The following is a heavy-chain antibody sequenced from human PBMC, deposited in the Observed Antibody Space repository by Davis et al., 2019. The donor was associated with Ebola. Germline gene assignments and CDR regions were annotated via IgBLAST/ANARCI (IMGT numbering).Heavy chain of an antibody. CDR1: GFTFSSYA. D-gene: IGHD6-19*01. J-gene: IGHJ6*02. CDR2: ISYDGSNK. CDR3: ARGGSGWSYYYYGMDV. V-gene: IGHV3-30-3*01. Sequence: GESLKISCAASGFTFSSYAMHWVRQAPGKGLEWVAVISYDGSNKYYADSVKGRFTISRDNSKNTLYLQMNSLRAEDTAVYYCARGGSGWSYYYYGMDVWGQWTTVTVSS.